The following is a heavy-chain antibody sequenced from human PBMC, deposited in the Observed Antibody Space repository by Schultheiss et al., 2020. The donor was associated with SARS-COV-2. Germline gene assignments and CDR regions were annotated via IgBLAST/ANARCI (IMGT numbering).Heavy chain of an antibody. J-gene: IGHJ4*02. V-gene: IGHV3-48*03. CDR3: ARDTMGRGFDY. CDR1: GFTFSSYE. Sequence: GGSLRLSCAASGFTFSSYEMNWVRQAPGKGLEWVSYISSSGSTIYYADSVKGRFTISRDNAKNSLYLQMNSLRAEDTAVYYCARDTMGRGFDYWGQGTLVTVSS. CDR2: ISSSGSTI. D-gene: IGHD3-10*01.